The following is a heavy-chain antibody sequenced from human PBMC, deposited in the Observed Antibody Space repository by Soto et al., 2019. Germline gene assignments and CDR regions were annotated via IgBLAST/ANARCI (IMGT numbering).Heavy chain of an antibody. CDR2: MNPNSGNT. D-gene: IGHD6-19*01. CDR3: ARDYSSGYGMDV. CDR1: GYSFTSYD. V-gene: IGHV1-8*01. J-gene: IGHJ6*02. Sequence: PGESLKISCKASGYSFTSYDINWVRQATGQGLEWMGWMNPNSGNTDYAQKFQGRVTMTRNTSISTAYMELSSLRSEDTAVYYCARDYSSGYGMDVWGQGTTVTVS.